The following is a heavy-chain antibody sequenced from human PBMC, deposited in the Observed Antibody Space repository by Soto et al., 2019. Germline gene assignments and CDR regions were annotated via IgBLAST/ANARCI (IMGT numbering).Heavy chain of an antibody. CDR3: AESSGTRDAFDI. J-gene: IGHJ3*02. CDR1: GGTFSSYT. Sequence: SVKVSCKASGGTFSSYTISWVRQAPGQGLEWMGRIIPILGIANYAQKLQGRVTITADKSTSTAYMELSSLRSEDTAVYYCAESSGTRDAFDIWGQGTMVTVSS. V-gene: IGHV1-69*02. CDR2: IIPILGIA. D-gene: IGHD3-10*01.